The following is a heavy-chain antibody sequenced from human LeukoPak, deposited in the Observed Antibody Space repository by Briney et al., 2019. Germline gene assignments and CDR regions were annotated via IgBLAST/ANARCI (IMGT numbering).Heavy chain of an antibody. J-gene: IGHJ4*02. CDR2: IYSGGST. V-gene: IGHV3-66*01. Sequence: GGSLRLSCAASGFTVSSNYMSWVRQAPGKGLEWVSVIYSGGSTYYADSVKGRFTISRDNSKNTLYLQMNSLRAEDTAVCYCARLTSSACFDYWGQGTLVTVSS. CDR1: GFTVSSNY. D-gene: IGHD2-2*01. CDR3: ARLTSSACFDY.